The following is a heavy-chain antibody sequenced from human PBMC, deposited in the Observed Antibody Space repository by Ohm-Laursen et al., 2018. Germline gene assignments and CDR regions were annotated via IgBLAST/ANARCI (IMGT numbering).Heavy chain of an antibody. D-gene: IGHD1-1*01. CDR2: IYYSGST. V-gene: IGHV4-31*03. CDR1: GGSISSGGYY. CDR3: ARDRNGDYFDY. Sequence: TLSLTCTVSGGSISSGGYYWSWIRQHPGKGLEWIGYIYYSGSTYYNPSLKSRVTISVDTSKNQFSLKLSSVTAADTAVYYCARDRNGDYFDYWGQGTLVTVSS. J-gene: IGHJ4*02.